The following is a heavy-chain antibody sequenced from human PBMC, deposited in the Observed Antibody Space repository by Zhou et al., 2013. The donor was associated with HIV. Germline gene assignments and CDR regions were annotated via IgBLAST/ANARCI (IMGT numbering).Heavy chain of an antibody. D-gene: IGHD3-10*01. CDR2: IYSSGTT. CDR1: GDYINGHY. V-gene: IGHV4-4*07. J-gene: IGHJ4*02. CDR3: LRGARKQFYGSGSGFIN. Sequence: VQLQESGPGLVKPSETLSLTCTVSGDYINGHYWTWIRQSGDKGLEWIGRIYSSGTTNYNPSLQSRVTMSIDTSKSQFYLSLRSVTAADTAVYYCLRGARKQFYGSGSGFINWGPGILVTVSS.